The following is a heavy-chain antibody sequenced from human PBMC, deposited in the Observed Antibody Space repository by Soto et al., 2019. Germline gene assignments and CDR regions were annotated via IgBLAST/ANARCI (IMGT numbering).Heavy chain of an antibody. J-gene: IGHJ5*02. CDR2: IYYSGST. V-gene: IGHV4-31*03. D-gene: IGHD2-2*01. CDR1: GGSISSGGYY. CDR3: ARGDIVVVPAATKGWFDP. Sequence: QVQLQESGPGLVKPSQTLSLTCTVSGGSISSGGYYWSWIRQHPGKGLEWIGYIYYSGSTYYNPSLKSRVTISVDTSKNQFSLKLSSVTAADTAVYYCARGDIVVVPAATKGWFDPWGQGTLVTVSS.